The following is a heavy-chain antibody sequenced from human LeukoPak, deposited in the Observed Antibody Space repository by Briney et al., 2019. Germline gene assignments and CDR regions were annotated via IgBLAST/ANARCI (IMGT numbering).Heavy chain of an antibody. V-gene: IGHV4-59*01. CDR1: GGSISSYY. CDR2: IYDSGST. Sequence: SETLSLTCTVSGGSISSYYWSWIWQPPGKGLEWIGNIYDSGSTNYNPSLKSRVTISVDTSKNQCSLKLSSVTAADTAVYYCARQSISGSSLSYFDYWGQGTLVNVSS. CDR3: ARQSISGSSLSYFDY. D-gene: IGHD3-22*01. J-gene: IGHJ4*02.